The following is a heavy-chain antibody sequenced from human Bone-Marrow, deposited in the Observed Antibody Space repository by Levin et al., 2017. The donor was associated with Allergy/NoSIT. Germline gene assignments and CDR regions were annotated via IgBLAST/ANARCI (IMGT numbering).Heavy chain of an antibody. D-gene: IGHD3-10*01. Sequence: PGGSLRLSCAASGFTFSSYGMHWVRQAPGKGLEWVAVISYDGSNKYYADSVKGRFTISRDNSKNTLYVQMNSLRVEDTAVYYCAKDIGDTLIDPYNWLDPWGQGTLVTVSS. CDR2: ISYDGSNK. CDR3: AKDIGDTLIDPYNWLDP. J-gene: IGHJ5*02. CDR1: GFTFSSYG. V-gene: IGHV3-30*18.